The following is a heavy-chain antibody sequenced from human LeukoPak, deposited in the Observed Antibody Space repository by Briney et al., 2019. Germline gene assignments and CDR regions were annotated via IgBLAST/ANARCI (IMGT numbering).Heavy chain of an antibody. V-gene: IGHV4-34*01. CDR3: ARQSLNDYGGNVYLQPWYYFDY. D-gene: IGHD4-23*01. Sequence: SETLSLTCAVYGGSFSGYYWSWIRQPPGKGLEWIGEINHSGSTNYNPSLKSRVTISVDTSKNQFSLKLSSVTAADTAVYYCARQSLNDYGGNVYLQPWYYFDYWGQGTLVTVSS. J-gene: IGHJ4*02. CDR1: GGSFSGYY. CDR2: INHSGST.